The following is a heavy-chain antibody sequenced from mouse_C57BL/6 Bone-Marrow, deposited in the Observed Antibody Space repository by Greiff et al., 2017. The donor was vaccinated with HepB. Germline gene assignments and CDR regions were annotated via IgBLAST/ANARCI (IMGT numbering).Heavy chain of an antibody. CDR3: ARRCVYYGSSYGYFDV. CDR1: GFTFSDYG. CDR2: ISNLAYSI. V-gene: IGHV5-15*01. Sequence: EVQLVESGGGLVQPGGSLKLSCAASGFTFSDYGMAWVRQAPRQGPEWVAFISNLAYSIYYADTVTGRFTITRENAKNTLYLEMSSLRSEDTAMYSGARRCVYYGSSYGYFDVWGTGTTVTVSS. D-gene: IGHD1-1*01. J-gene: IGHJ1*03.